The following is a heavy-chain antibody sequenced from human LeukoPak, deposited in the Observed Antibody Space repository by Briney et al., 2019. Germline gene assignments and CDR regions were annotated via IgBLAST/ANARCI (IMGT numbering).Heavy chain of an antibody. CDR1: GFTVSSNY. CDR2: IYSGGST. J-gene: IGHJ3*02. CDR3: AKDVCSGGSCYPDAFDI. D-gene: IGHD2-15*01. V-gene: IGHV3-53*01. Sequence: AGGSLRLSCAASGFTVSSNYMSWVRQAPGKGLEWVSVIYSGGSTYYADSVKGRFTISRDNSKNTLYLQMNSLRAEDTAVYYCAKDVCSGGSCYPDAFDIWGQGTMVTVSS.